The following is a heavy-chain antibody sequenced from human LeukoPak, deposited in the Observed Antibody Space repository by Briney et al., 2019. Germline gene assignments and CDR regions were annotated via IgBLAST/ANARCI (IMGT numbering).Heavy chain of an antibody. Sequence: GGSLRLSCAASGFTVSSNYMSWVRQAPGKGLEWVSVIYSGGSTYYADSVKGRFTISRDNSKNTLYLQMNSLRAEDTAVYYCARVVYYYDSSGYYPPPRYFDYWGQGTLVTVSS. CDR1: GFTVSSNY. J-gene: IGHJ4*02. CDR3: ARVVYYYDSSGYYPPPRYFDY. V-gene: IGHV3-66*01. CDR2: IYSGGST. D-gene: IGHD3-22*01.